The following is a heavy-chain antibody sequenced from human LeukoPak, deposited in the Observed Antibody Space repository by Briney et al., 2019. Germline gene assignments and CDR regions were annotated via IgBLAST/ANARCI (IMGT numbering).Heavy chain of an antibody. CDR2: IIPIFGTA. CDR3: ARGGVYDYVWGSFRYNWFDP. J-gene: IGHJ5*02. V-gene: IGHV1-69*05. CDR1: GGTFSSYA. D-gene: IGHD3-16*01. Sequence: SVKVSCKASGGTFSSYAISWVRQAPGQGLEWLGGIIPIFGTANYAQKFQGRVTITTDESTSTAYMELSSLRSEDTAVYYCARGGVYDYVWGSFRYNWFDPWGQGTLVTVSS.